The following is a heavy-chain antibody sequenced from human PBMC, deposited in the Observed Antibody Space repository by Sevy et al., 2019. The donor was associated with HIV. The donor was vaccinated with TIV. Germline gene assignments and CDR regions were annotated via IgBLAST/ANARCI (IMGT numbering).Heavy chain of an antibody. CDR2: IYYSGST. CDR1: GGSISSYY. J-gene: IGHJ6*03. V-gene: IGHV4-59*01. D-gene: IGHD3-3*01. CDR3: ARRAIDFWSGYYYYYYMDV. Sequence: SETLSLTCTVSGGSISSYYWSWIRQPPGKGLEWIGYIYYSGSTNYNPSLKSRVTISVDTSKNQFSLKLSSVTAADTAVYYCARRAIDFWSGYYYYYYMDVWGKGTTVTVSS.